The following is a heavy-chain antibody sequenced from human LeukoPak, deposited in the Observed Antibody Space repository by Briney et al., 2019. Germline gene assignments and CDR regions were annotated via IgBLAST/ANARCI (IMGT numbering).Heavy chain of an antibody. J-gene: IGHJ4*02. CDR1: GYTFTGYY. V-gene: IGHV1-2*02. D-gene: IGHD2-2*01. CDR3: ARDEGGSSTSCYAD. Sequence: ASVKVSCKASGYTFTGYYMHWVRQAPGQGLEWMGWINPNSGGTNYAQKFQGRVTMTRDTSISTAYMELSRLRSDDTAVYYCARDEGGSSTSCYADWGQGTLVTVSS. CDR2: INPNSGGT.